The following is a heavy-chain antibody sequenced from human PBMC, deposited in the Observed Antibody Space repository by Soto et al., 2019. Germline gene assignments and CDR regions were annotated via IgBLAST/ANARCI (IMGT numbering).Heavy chain of an antibody. J-gene: IGHJ2*01. V-gene: IGHV1-69*01. D-gene: IGHD3-16*01. Sequence: QVQLVQSGAEVKKPGSSVKVSCKASVGTFSSYAISWVRKAPGQGREWRGGSIPIFCTANYAQKFKGRVMITADESTSTAYMELRSLISEDTAVYYCAMFQEVHSLMSNDRYCDLWGRGTLVTVSS. CDR2: SIPIFCTA. CDR1: VGTFSSYA. CDR3: AMFQEVHSLMSNDRYCDL.